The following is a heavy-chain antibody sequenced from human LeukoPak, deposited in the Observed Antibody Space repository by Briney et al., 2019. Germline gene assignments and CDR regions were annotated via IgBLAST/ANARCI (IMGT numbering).Heavy chain of an antibody. D-gene: IGHD6-13*01. CDR3: ARGSIAAPIGYYSGMDV. J-gene: IGHJ6*02. Sequence: PNSANTGSAQKFQARVTMTTNTSIRTAYMELSSLRSEDTAVYYCARGSIAAPIGYYSGMDVWGQGTTVTVSS. CDR2: PNSANT. V-gene: IGHV1-8*01.